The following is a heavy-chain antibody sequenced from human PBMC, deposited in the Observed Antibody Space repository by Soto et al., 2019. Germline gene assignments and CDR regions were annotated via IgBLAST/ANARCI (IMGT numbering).Heavy chain of an antibody. CDR1: GFTFTSYE. CDR2: ISSSVNTI. V-gene: IGHV3-48*03. Sequence: PGGSLRLSCAASGFTFTSYEMNWVRQAPGKGLEWVSYISSSVNTIYYADSVKGRFTISRVNAKSSLYLQMDSLRAEDTAVYYCARDQGDAFDIWGQGTVVTVSS. CDR3: ARDQGDAFDI. J-gene: IGHJ3*02.